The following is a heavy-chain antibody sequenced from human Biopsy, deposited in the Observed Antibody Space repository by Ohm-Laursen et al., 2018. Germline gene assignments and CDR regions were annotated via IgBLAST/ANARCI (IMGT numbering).Heavy chain of an antibody. Sequence: SLSLSCTASGFSFCRSVMHWVRQAPGKGLMWVSRIHGDERSATYAKPVNGRFTISRDRSRDTVHLQMNSLRYEDTALYYCAKDGGQWLGGAFDIWGHGTMVSVSS. J-gene: IGHJ3*02. CDR2: IHGDERSA. V-gene: IGHV3-74*03. CDR1: GFSFCRSV. CDR3: AKDGGQWLGGAFDI. D-gene: IGHD6-19*01.